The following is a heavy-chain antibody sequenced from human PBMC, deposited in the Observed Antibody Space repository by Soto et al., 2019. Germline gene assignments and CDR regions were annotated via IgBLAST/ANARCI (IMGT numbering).Heavy chain of an antibody. J-gene: IGHJ1*01. CDR2: IYWDDDK. V-gene: IGHV2-5*02. Sequence: SGPTLVNPTQTLTLTCTFSGFSLSTSGVGVGWIRQPPGKALEWLALIYWDDDKRYSPTLKSRLTITKENSKNKVDLTMTNMKPVDIAIYYFAHRRTTVIAEYFQHWGQGTLVTVSS. D-gene: IGHD4-17*01. CDR3: AHRRTTVIAEYFQH. CDR1: GFSLSTSGVG.